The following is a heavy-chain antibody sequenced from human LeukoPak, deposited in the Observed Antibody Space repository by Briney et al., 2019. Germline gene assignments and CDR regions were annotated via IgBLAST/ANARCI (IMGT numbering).Heavy chain of an antibody. CDR1: GFTFDDHG. V-gene: IGHV3-20*04. J-gene: IGHJ4*02. CDR2: IKWDGGRT. Sequence: GGSLRLSCAASGFTFDDHGMSWVRQAPGKGLEWVSGIKWDGGRTGYADSVKGRFTISRDNAKNSLYLQMNSLRAEDTAVYYCAKFIAAPFYFDYWGQGTLVTVSS. D-gene: IGHD6-13*01. CDR3: AKFIAAPFYFDY.